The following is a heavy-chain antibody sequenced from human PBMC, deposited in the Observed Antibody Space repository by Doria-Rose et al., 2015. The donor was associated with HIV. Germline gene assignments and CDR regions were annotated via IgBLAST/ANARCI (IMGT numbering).Heavy chain of an antibody. CDR1: GYTFTSYD. J-gene: IGHJ4*02. Sequence: QAQLVQSGAEVKKPGASVKVSCRASGYTFTSYDINWVRQGAGQGLEWLGWMNPNSGNTGYAQNFQGRISMTRNPSTSTACLEVSSLRFDDSAVYYCARAPVRHRRLPESDYTSSSCYFDYWGQGTLVTVSS. V-gene: IGHV1-8*02. CDR3: ARAPVRHRRLPESDYTSSSCYFDY. D-gene: IGHD6-6*01. CDR2: MNPNSGNT.